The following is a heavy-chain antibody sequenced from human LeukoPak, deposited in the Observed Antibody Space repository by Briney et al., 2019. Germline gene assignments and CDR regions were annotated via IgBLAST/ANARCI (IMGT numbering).Heavy chain of an antibody. J-gene: IGHJ5*02. Sequence: ASVKVSCKASGYTFTIYDINWVRQATGQGLEWMGWMNPNSGNTGYAQKFQGRVTMTRNTSISTPYMELSSLRSEDTAVYYCARGRYSSGWYVSNNWFDPWGQGTLVTVSS. V-gene: IGHV1-8*01. CDR1: GYTFTIYD. CDR3: ARGRYSSGWYVSNNWFDP. CDR2: MNPNSGNT. D-gene: IGHD6-19*01.